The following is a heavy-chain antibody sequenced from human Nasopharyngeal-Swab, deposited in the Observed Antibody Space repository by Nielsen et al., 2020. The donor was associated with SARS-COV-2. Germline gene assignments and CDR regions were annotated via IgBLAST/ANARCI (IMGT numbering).Heavy chain of an antibody. CDR2: ITHSGST. V-gene: IGHV4-34*01. Sequence: RQAPGKGLEWVGEITHSGSTNNNPPPKSRVTISVDTSKNKFSLKMSSVTAADTAVYYCARALMSGWYPNTYYYGMDVWGQGTTVTVSS. D-gene: IGHD6-19*01. J-gene: IGHJ6*02. CDR3: ARALMSGWYPNTYYYGMDV.